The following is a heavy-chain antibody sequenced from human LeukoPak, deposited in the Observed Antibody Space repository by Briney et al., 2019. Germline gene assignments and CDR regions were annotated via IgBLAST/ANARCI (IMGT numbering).Heavy chain of an antibody. CDR2: ISWNSGSI. J-gene: IGHJ6*03. Sequence: GGSLRLSCAASGFTFSSYGMHWVRQAPGKGLEWVSGISWNSGSIGYADSVKGRFTISRDNAKSSLYLQMNSLRTEDMAFYYCAKAVGATYNYMDVWGNGTTVTVSS. V-gene: IGHV3-9*03. D-gene: IGHD1-26*01. CDR1: GFTFSSYG. CDR3: AKAVGATYNYMDV.